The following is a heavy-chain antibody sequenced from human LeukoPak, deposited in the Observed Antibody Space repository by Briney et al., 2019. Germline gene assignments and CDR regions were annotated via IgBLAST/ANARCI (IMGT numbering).Heavy chain of an antibody. J-gene: IGHJ4*02. Sequence: SETLSLTCAVYGGSFSGYYWSWIRQPPGKGLEWTGEINHSGSTNYNPSLKSRVTISVDTSKNQFSLKLSSVTAADTAVYYCATTTAEVYYFDYWGQGTLVTVSS. D-gene: IGHD4-17*01. V-gene: IGHV4-34*01. CDR3: ATTTAEVYYFDY. CDR1: GGSFSGYY. CDR2: INHSGST.